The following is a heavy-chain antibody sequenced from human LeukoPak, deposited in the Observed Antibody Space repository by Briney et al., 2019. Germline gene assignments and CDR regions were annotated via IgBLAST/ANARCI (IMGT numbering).Heavy chain of an antibody. CDR3: ARVSDNNWFDP. V-gene: IGHV4-59*01. CDR1: GGSISSYY. Sequence: SETLSLTCTVSGGSISSYYWSWIRQPPGKGLEWIGYIYYSGSTNYNPSLKSRVTISVDTSKNLFSLKLSSVTAADTAVYYCARVSDNNWFDPWGQGTLVTVSS. D-gene: IGHD2-15*01. J-gene: IGHJ5*02. CDR2: IYYSGST.